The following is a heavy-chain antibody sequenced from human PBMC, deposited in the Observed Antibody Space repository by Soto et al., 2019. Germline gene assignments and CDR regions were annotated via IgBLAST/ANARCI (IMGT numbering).Heavy chain of an antibody. CDR3: VNRPHSSENDGFPA. Sequence: PGGSLRLSCAASGFTFSDSAMTWVRQAPGKGLEWVSVISGSGVSTYYADSVRGRFTISRDNSQNMVYLQMNSLRPEDTALYYCVNRPHSSENDGFPAWGQGSQVTVSS. J-gene: IGHJ5*02. CDR1: GFTFSDSA. V-gene: IGHV3-23*01. D-gene: IGHD3-16*01. CDR2: ISGSGVST.